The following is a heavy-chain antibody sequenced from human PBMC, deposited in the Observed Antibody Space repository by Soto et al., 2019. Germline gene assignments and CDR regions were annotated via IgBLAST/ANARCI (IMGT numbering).Heavy chain of an antibody. J-gene: IGHJ1*01. CDR1: GGTFRSYA. Sequence: VEVSCKPSGGTFRSYAISWVRQAPGEGLEWLGGIIPIFGTANYAQKFQGRVTITADEFTSTAYMELSSLRSEDMAVYYCARRMNGGRACYFFQPWGQGTLVPVSS. CDR2: IIPIFGTA. CDR3: ARRMNGGRACYFFQP. D-gene: IGHD2-21*02. V-gene: IGHV1-69*01.